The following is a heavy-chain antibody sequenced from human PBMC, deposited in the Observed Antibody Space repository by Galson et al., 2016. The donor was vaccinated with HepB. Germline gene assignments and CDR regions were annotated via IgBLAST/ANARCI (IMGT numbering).Heavy chain of an antibody. D-gene: IGHD2-15*01. J-gene: IGHJ4*02. V-gene: IGHV1-18*01. CDR3: TRGSRCSAGTCYSPAFDY. Sequence: SVKVSCKASGYTFNTYGIGWVRQAPGQGFEWMGWISGTNGNTNYAQSLQGRVTMTRDISTNTAYLALRGLREDDTATYYCTRGSRCSAGTCYSPAFDYWGQGTLVTVSS. CDR1: GYTFNTYG. CDR2: ISGTNGNT.